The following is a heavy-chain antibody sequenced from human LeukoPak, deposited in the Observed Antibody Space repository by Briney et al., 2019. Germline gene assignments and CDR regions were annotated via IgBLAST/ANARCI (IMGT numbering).Heavy chain of an antibody. CDR1: GFTFDDYA. CDR3: TKDTDSSIDY. CDR2: ISWNSGSI. V-gene: IGHV3-9*01. J-gene: IGHJ4*02. Sequence: GRSLRLSCAASGFTFDDYAMHWVRHAPGKGLEWVSGISWNSGSIGYADSVKGRFTISRDNAKNSLYLQMNSLRAEDTALYYCTKDTDSSIDYWGQGTLVTVSS. D-gene: IGHD6-19*01.